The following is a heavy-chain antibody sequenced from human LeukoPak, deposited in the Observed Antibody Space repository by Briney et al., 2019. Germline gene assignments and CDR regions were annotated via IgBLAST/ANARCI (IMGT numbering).Heavy chain of an antibody. CDR3: ARGSSGTYDMGY. J-gene: IGHJ4*02. Sequence: ETLSLTCTVSGGSISSYYWSWIRQPPGKGLEWVSVIYSGGSTYYAESVKGRFTISRDNSKNTLFLQMNGLRAEDTAVYYCARGSSGTYDMGYWGQGTLVTVSS. D-gene: IGHD1-26*01. CDR2: IYSGGST. V-gene: IGHV3-66*01. CDR1: GGSISSYY.